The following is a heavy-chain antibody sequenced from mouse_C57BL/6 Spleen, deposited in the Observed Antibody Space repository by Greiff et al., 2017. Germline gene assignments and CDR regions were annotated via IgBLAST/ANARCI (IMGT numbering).Heavy chain of an antibody. Sequence: ESGPGLVKPSQSLSLTCSVTGYSITSGYYWNWIRQFPGNKLEWMGYISYDGSNNYNPSLKNRISITRDTSKNQFFLKLNSVTTADTATXYCARGVTTVVEYCDVWGTGTTVTVSS. V-gene: IGHV3-6*01. D-gene: IGHD1-1*01. CDR1: GYSITSGYY. J-gene: IGHJ1*03. CDR3: ARGVTTVVEYCDV. CDR2: ISYDGSN.